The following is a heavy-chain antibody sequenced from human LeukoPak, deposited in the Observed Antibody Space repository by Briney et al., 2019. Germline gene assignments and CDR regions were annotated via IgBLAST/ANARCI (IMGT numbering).Heavy chain of an antibody. J-gene: IGHJ4*02. Sequence: SETLSLNCTVSGGSISSSGYYWGWIRQPPGKGLEWIGEINHSGSTNYNPSLKSRVTISVDTSKNQFSLKLSSVTAADTAVYYCARSPGQWLEPYFDYWGQGTLVTVSS. CDR2: INHSGST. CDR1: GGSISSSGYY. V-gene: IGHV4-39*07. D-gene: IGHD6-19*01. CDR3: ARSPGQWLEPYFDY.